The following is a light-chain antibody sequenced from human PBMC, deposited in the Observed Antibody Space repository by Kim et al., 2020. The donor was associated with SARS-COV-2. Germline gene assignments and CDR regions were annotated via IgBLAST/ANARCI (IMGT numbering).Light chain of an antibody. CDR1: SLRSYY. J-gene: IGLJ2*01. V-gene: IGLV3-19*01. CDR2: GKN. CDR3: NSRGSNDNVL. Sequence: VAMGQTVRITCQGDSLRSYYATWYQQKPGQAPIVVIYGKNNRPSGIPDRFSGSSSGDTASLTITGTQAGDEADYYCNSRGSNDNVLFGGGTQLTVL.